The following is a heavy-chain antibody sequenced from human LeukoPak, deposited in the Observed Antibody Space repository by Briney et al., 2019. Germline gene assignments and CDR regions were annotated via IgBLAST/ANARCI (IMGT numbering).Heavy chain of an antibody. J-gene: IGHJ4*02. CDR2: FDPEDGET. CDR1: AHTLVYY. CDR3: ATRSLLPFDY. Sequence: GASVKVSCKASAHTLVYYMHWVRRAPGTGLEWMGGFDPEDGETIYAQKFQGRVTMTEDTSTDTAYMELSSLRSEDTAVYYCATRSLLPFDYWGQGTLVTVSS. V-gene: IGHV1-24*01. D-gene: IGHD4-17*01.